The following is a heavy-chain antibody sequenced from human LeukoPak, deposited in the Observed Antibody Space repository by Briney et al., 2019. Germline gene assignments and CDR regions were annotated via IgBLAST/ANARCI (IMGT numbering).Heavy chain of an antibody. Sequence: ASVKVSCKASGYTFTGYYMHWVRQAPGQGLEWMGWINPNSGGTNYAQKLQGRVTMTRDTSISTAYMELSRLRSDDTAVYYCATGYSGYAHLGDWGQGTLVTVSS. J-gene: IGHJ4*02. D-gene: IGHD5-12*01. CDR3: ATGYSGYAHLGD. CDR1: GYTFTGYY. CDR2: INPNSGGT. V-gene: IGHV1-2*02.